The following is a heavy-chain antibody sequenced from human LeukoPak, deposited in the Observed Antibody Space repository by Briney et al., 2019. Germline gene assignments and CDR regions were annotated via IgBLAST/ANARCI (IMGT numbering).Heavy chain of an antibody. V-gene: IGHV3-48*03. CDR2: FSSSGSTI. Sequence: PGGSLRLSCAASGFTFSSYEMNWVRQAPGKGMDWVSYFSSSGSTIYYADAVQGRFTMSRDNAKNSLYLQMNSLRAEDTAVYYCARAFSQYDFWSGYYGFDYWGQGTLVTVSS. CDR1: GFTFSSYE. J-gene: IGHJ4*02. D-gene: IGHD3-3*01. CDR3: ARAFSQYDFWSGYYGFDY.